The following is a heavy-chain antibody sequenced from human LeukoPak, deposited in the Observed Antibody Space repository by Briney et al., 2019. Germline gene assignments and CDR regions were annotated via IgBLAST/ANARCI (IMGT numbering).Heavy chain of an antibody. Sequence: AGGSLRLSCAASGFTFSSYSMNWVRQAPGKGLEWVSYISSSSSTIYYADSVKGRFTISRDNAKNSLYLQMNSLRAEDTAVYYCARDNTVTTQPTLDYWGQGTLVTVSS. D-gene: IGHD4-17*01. CDR1: GFTFSSYS. CDR2: ISSSSSTI. V-gene: IGHV3-48*01. J-gene: IGHJ4*02. CDR3: ARDNTVTTQPTLDY.